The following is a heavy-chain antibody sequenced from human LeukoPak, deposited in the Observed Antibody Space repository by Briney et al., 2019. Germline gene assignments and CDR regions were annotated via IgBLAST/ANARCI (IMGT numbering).Heavy chain of an antibody. CDR1: GFTFNSYA. CDR2: ISGTGAGT. J-gene: IGHJ4*02. V-gene: IGHV3-23*01. CDR3: AKEGGTRTRFDY. Sequence: GGSLRLSCAASGFTFNSYAMSWVRQAPGKGLEWVSAISGTGAGTYYADSVKGRFTISRDNSKNTLYLQMNSLRAEDTAVYYCAKEGGTRTRFDYWGQGTLVTVSS. D-gene: IGHD1-7*01.